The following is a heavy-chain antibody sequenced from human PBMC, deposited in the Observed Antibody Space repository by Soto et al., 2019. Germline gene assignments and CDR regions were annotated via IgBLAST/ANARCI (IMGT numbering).Heavy chain of an antibody. V-gene: IGHV1-2*02. Sequence: ASVKVSCKASGCTFTGYYMHWVRQAPGQGLEWMGWINPKSGGTSYAQRFQGRVTMTRDTSTSTVYMELRRLKSDDTAVYYCARDLADNDYLDYWAQGTLVPVSS. J-gene: IGHJ4*02. CDR3: ARDLADNDYLDY. CDR1: GCTFTGYY. CDR2: INPKSGGT. D-gene: IGHD6-19*01.